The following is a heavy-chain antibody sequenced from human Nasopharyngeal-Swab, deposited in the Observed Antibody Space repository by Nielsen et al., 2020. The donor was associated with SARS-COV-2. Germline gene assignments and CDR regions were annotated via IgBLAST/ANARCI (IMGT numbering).Heavy chain of an antibody. CDR1: GFTFSSYG. CDR2: ISYDGSNK. V-gene: IGHV3-30*03. Sequence: GGSLRLSCAASGFTFSSYGMHWVRQAPGKGLEWVAVISYDGSNKNYADSVKGRFTISRDNSKNTLYLQMNSLRAEDTAVYYCARVPSLYYYDSSGYYVWGQGTLVTVSS. D-gene: IGHD3-22*01. CDR3: ARVPSLYYYDSSGYYV. J-gene: IGHJ4*02.